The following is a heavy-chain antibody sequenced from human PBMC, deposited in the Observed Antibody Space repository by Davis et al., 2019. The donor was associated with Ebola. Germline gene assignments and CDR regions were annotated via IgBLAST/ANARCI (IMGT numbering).Heavy chain of an antibody. CDR1: GFTFSNYW. D-gene: IGHD3-22*01. V-gene: IGHV3-7*01. CDR3: ARDSDYQDGSGNSYDAFDI. CDR2: INQDGNKK. Sequence: GESLKISCAASGFTFSNYWMVWVRQAPGKGLEWVANINQDGNKKYFVDSVMGRFTISRDNALDSLYLQMNSLRAEDTAVYYCARDSDYQDGSGNSYDAFDIWAKGQWSPSHQ. J-gene: IGHJ3*02.